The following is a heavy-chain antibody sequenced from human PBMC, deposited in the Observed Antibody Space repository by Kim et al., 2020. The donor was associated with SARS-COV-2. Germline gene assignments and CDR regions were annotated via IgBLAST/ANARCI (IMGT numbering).Heavy chain of an antibody. D-gene: IGHD6-19*01. CDR3: AKVSVAGGYYYYGMDV. CDR2: MSASGGYT. Sequence: GGSLRLSCAASGFTFDNYAMSWVRQAPGKGLEWVCTMSASGGYTYYTDSVKGRFSISRDNSKNTLYLQMNSLRAEDTAGYYCAKVSVAGGYYYYGMDVWGPGTTLPVSS. J-gene: IGHJ6*02. V-gene: IGHV3-23*01. CDR1: GFTFDNYA.